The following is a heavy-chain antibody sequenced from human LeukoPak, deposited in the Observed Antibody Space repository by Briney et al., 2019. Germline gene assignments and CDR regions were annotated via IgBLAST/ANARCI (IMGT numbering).Heavy chain of an antibody. Sequence: PSETLSLTCAVYGGSFSGYYWSWVRQAPGKGLEWVSAISGTGDSIYYADSVKGRFTISRDNSKNTLYLQMNSLTAEDTAVYYCAKDPRGGYSGSWYFDYWGQGTLITVSS. CDR2: ISGTGDSI. D-gene: IGHD5-12*01. V-gene: IGHV3-23*01. J-gene: IGHJ4*02. CDR3: AKDPRGGYSGSWYFDY. CDR1: GGSFSGYY.